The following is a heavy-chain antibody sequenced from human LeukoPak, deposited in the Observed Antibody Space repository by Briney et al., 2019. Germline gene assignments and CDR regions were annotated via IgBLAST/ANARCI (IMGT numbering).Heavy chain of an antibody. CDR1: GDSLSNDS. J-gene: IGHJ3*01. CDR2: LYYTGST. V-gene: IGHV4-59*01. CDR3: ARMEEYRLHATMAFDF. D-gene: IGHD2-2*01. Sequence: SETLSLTCTVSGDSLSNDSWGWIRDPPGKGLEWIAYLYYTGSTYYNPTLQSRVSISADTSKKQVSLKITSVPAADTAIYYCARMEEYRLHATMAFDFWGRGTAVAVSA.